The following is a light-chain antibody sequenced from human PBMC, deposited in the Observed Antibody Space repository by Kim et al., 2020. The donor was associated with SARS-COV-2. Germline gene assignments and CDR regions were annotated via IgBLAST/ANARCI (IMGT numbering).Light chain of an antibody. CDR1: ALPIQF. CDR2: RDT. V-gene: IGLV3-25*03. CDR3: QSADSSVTSVV. J-gene: IGLJ2*01. Sequence: SYELTQPPSVSVSPGQTARITCSGDALPIQFAYWYQQKPGQAPILVISRDTERPSGIPERFSGSSSGTTVTLTISGVQAEDEADYYCQSADSSVTSVVFGGGTKVTVL.